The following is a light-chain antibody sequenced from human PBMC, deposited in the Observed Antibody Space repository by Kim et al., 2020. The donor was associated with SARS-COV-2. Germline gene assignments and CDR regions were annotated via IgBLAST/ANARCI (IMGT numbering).Light chain of an antibody. V-gene: IGKV3-20*01. CDR3: QQYTESSCN. Sequence: EVVLTQSPGTLSLSPGERATLSCRASQSVYSGYFGWYQQKPGQAPRLLIYCPSNRATGIPDRFSGSGSGTDFSLTISRLEPEDFAVYYCQQYTESSCNLGQGTKREIK. CDR2: CPS. J-gene: IGKJ2*02. CDR1: QSVYSGY.